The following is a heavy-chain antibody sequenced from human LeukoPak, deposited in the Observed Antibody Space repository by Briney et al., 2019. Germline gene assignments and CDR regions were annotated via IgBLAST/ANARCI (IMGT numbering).Heavy chain of an antibody. J-gene: IGHJ5*02. D-gene: IGHD4-17*01. CDR1: GGSISSYY. CDR3: ARVKTTVTNNNWFDP. Sequence: PSETLSLTCTVSGGSISSYYWSWIRQPAGKGLEWIGRIYTSGSTNYNPSLKSRVTISVDKSKNQFSLKLSSVTAADTAVYYCARVKTTVTNNNWFDPWGQRTLVTVSS. CDR2: IYTSGST. V-gene: IGHV4-4*07.